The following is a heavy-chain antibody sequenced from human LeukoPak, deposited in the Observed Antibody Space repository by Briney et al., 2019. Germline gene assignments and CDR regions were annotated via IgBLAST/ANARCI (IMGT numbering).Heavy chain of an antibody. V-gene: IGHV3-23*01. Sequence: GGSLRLSCEASGFXFRSHAISWVRQAPGQGLKWVSSISGCGGGTYYANSVKGRCTISRDNSKSTLYLQMNGLRAEDTAVYYCAKISTPIPAAGAMDNWGQGTLVTVSS. CDR2: ISGCGGGT. J-gene: IGHJ4*02. CDR1: GFXFRSHA. CDR3: AKISTPIPAAGAMDN. D-gene: IGHD6-13*01.